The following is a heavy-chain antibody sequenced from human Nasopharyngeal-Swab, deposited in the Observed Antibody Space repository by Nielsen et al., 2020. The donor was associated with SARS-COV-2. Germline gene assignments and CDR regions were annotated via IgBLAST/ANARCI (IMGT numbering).Heavy chain of an antibody. Sequence: GESLKISCATSGFTFSRYTMTWVRQAPGKGLQWISYITSGNSVQYADSVKGRFTISRDNAKNTLYLQMNNMRAEDTGVYYCASFYGDYGYWGPGTLVTVSS. CDR3: ASFYGDYGY. J-gene: IGHJ4*02. CDR1: GFTFSRYT. CDR2: ITSGNSV. V-gene: IGHV3-48*04. D-gene: IGHD4-17*01.